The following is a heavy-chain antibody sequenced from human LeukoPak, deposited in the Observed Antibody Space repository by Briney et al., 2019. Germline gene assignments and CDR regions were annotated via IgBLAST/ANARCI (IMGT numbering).Heavy chain of an antibody. Sequence: PSETLSLTCAVYGGSFSGYYWSWIRQPPGKGLEWIGEINHSGSTYYNPSLKSRVTISVDTSRNQFSLKLSSVTAADTAVYYCAREEAGGGQGTLVTVSS. CDR1: GGSFSGYY. CDR3: AREEAG. D-gene: IGHD6-13*01. J-gene: IGHJ4*02. CDR2: INHSGST. V-gene: IGHV4-34*01.